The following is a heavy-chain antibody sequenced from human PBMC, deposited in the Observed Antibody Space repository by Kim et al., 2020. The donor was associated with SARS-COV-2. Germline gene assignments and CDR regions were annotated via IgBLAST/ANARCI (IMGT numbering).Heavy chain of an antibody. CDR1: GYTFTSYA. V-gene: IGHV1-3*01. J-gene: IGHJ2*01. Sequence: ASVKVSCKASGYTFTSYAMHWVRQAPGQRLEWMGWINAGNGNTKYSQKFQGRVTITRDTSASTAYMELSSLRSEDTAVYYCARDFAVGGVNWYFDLWGRGTWVTVSS. CDR2: INAGNGNT. CDR3: ARDFAVGGVNWYFDL. D-gene: IGHD2-15*01.